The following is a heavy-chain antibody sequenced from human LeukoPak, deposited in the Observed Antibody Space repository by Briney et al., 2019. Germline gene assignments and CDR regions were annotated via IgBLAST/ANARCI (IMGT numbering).Heavy chain of an antibody. CDR3: AKDAAYYYDSRGLFDY. V-gene: IGHV3-30*18. D-gene: IGHD3-22*01. CDR1: GFNFTTYT. J-gene: IGHJ4*02. CDR2: ISYDGSNK. Sequence: GGSLRLSCAASGFNFTTYTMNWVRQAPGKGLEWVAVISYDGSNKYYADSVKGRFTISRDNSKNTLYLQMNSLRAEDTAVYYCAKDAAYYYDSRGLFDYWGQGTLVTVSS.